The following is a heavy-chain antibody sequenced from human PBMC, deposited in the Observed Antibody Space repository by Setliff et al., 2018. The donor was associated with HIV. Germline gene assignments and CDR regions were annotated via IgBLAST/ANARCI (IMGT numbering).Heavy chain of an antibody. CDR2: MNPNSGVT. V-gene: IGHV1-8*02. D-gene: IGHD3-10*01. Sequence: ASVKVSCKPSGHTFSNSDIHWVRRATGQGLEWMGWMNPNSGVTGYALKFHDRVTMTRDTSISTAYLELRTLTSEDTAVYYCASGIGVGGVVITYGVDVWCKRTTVTVS. CDR1: GHTFSNSD. J-gene: IGHJ6*03. CDR3: ASGIGVGGVVITYGVDV.